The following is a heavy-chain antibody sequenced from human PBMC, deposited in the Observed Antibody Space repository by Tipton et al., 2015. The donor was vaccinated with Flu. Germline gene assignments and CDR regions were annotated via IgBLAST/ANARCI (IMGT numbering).Heavy chain of an antibody. CDR2: IYYSGST. CDR1: GGSISSGRYY. CDR3: ARHEYYDSSGYSWRDYYYGMDV. D-gene: IGHD3-22*01. J-gene: IGHJ6*02. V-gene: IGHV4-39*01. Sequence: TLSLTCTVSGGSISSGRYYWGWIRQPPGKGLEWIGSIYYSGSTYYNPSLKSRVTISVDVSKNQFSLKLSSVTAADTAVYYCARHEYYDSSGYSWRDYYYGMDVWGQGTTVTVSS.